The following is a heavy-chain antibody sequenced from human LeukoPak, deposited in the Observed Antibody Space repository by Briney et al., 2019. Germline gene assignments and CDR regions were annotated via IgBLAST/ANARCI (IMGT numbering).Heavy chain of an antibody. V-gene: IGHV3-21*04. CDR3: AKDYIQGDGYGAFDY. J-gene: IGHJ4*02. D-gene: IGHD5-24*01. CDR2: ISSSSSYI. Sequence: KTGGSLRLSCAASGFTFSSYSMNWVRQAPGKGLEWVSSISSSSSYIYYADSVKGRFTISRDNAKNSLYLQMNSLRVEDTAIYFWAKDYIQGDGYGAFDYGAQGILVTVSS. CDR1: GFTFSSYS.